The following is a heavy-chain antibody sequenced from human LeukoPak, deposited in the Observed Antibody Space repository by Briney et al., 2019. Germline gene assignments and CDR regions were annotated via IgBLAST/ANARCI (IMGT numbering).Heavy chain of an antibody. CDR3: ARDRFRTVRGVHWFDP. V-gene: IGHV4-59*01. CDR1: GDSISSYY. D-gene: IGHD3-10*01. Sequence: PSEPLTLTCAVSGDSISSYYWNWIRQPPGKGLEWIGYIHYEGSTTYNPSLKSRVTISVDTSRNQFSLRLNSVTAADTAVYYCARDRFRTVRGVHWFDPWGQGTLVTVSS. J-gene: IGHJ5*02. CDR2: IHYEGST.